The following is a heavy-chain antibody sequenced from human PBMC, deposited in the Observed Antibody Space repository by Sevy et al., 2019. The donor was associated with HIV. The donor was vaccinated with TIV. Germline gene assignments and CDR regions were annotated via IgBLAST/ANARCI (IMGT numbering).Heavy chain of an antibody. CDR3: ARGRYDSTGYYIYDSFDM. CDR1: GFSVSGIY. D-gene: IGHD3-22*01. Sequence: GGSLRLSCAASGFSVSGIYMSWVRQAPGKGLEWVSVLYVGGSTYYADSVKGRFTISRDNSKNTLYLEMSSLRAEDTAIYYCARGRYDSTGYYIYDSFDMWGQGTMVTVSS. J-gene: IGHJ3*02. V-gene: IGHV3-53*01. CDR2: LYVGGST.